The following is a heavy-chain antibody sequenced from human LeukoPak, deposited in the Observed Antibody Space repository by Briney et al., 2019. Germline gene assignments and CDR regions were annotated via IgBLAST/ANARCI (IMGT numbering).Heavy chain of an antibody. CDR2: IYHSGST. CDR1: GGSISSGGFS. J-gene: IGHJ5*02. Sequence: SETLSLTCGVSGGSISSGGFSWSWIRQPPGKGLEWIGYIYHSGSTYYKPSLKSRVTISIDRSKNYSSLNLSSVTAADTAVYYCARETGKGYQLPPWGQGTLVTVSS. V-gene: IGHV4-30-2*01. CDR3: ARETGKGYQLPP. D-gene: IGHD2-2*01.